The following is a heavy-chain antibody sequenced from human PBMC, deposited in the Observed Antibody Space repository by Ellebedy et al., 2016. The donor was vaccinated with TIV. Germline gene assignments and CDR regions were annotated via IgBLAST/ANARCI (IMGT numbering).Heavy chain of an antibody. Sequence: ASVKVSCKASGGTFSSYAISWVRQAPGQGLEWMGGIIPIFGTANYAQKFQGRVTITADESTSTAYMELSSLRSEDTAVYYCARGMAVRGYYYGMDVWGQGTTVTVSS. J-gene: IGHJ6*02. CDR3: ARGMAVRGYYYGMDV. CDR2: IIPIFGTA. D-gene: IGHD2-2*01. V-gene: IGHV1-69*13. CDR1: GGTFSSYA.